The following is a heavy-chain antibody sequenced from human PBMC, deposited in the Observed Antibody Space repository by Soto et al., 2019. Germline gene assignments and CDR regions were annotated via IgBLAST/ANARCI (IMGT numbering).Heavy chain of an antibody. CDR2: IYYSGST. D-gene: IGHD2-21*02. Sequence: SETLSLTCTVSGGSVSSSSYYWGWIRQPPGKGLEWIGSIYYSGSTYYNPSLKSRVTISVDTSKNQFSLKLSSVTAADTAVYYCARPLSYCGGDCYSNAFDIWGQGTMVTVSS. V-gene: IGHV4-39*01. CDR3: ARPLSYCGGDCYSNAFDI. J-gene: IGHJ3*02. CDR1: GGSVSSSSYY.